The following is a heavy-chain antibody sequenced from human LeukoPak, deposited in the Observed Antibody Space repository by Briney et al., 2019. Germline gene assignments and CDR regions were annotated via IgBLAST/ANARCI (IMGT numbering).Heavy chain of an antibody. D-gene: IGHD4-17*01. V-gene: IGHV1-46*01. J-gene: IGHJ4*02. CDR2: INPSGGST. CDR3: ARARDYGDYVFDY. CDR1: GYTFSTYY. Sequence: RASVKVSCKASGYTFSTYYIHWVRQAPGQGLEWMGIINPSGGSTSYAQKFQGRVTMTRDTSTSTVYMELTSLRSEDTAVFYCARARDYGDYVFDYWGQGTLSPSPQ.